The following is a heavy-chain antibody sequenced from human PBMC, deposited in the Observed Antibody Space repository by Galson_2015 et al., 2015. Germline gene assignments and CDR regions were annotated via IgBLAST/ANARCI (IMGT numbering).Heavy chain of an antibody. Sequence: SVKASCKATGYTFTAYYIHWVRQAHGQGLEWMGYVNPSYGTTSYAQKFQGRVTMTRDTSTSTVYMELSSLRSEDTAVYYCARDRAAGTSDFDYWGQGTLVTVSS. CDR3: ARDRAAGTSDFDY. D-gene: IGHD6-13*01. CDR2: VNPSYGTT. CDR1: GYTFTAYY. J-gene: IGHJ4*02. V-gene: IGHV1-46*01.